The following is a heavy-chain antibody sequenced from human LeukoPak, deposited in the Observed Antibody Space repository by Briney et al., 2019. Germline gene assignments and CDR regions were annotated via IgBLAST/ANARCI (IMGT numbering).Heavy chain of an antibody. J-gene: IGHJ5*02. CDR1: GFTFSSYS. CDR2: INWNGGST. V-gene: IGHV3-20*04. CDR3: AREIRSNWFDP. Sequence: GGSLRLSCAASGFTFSSYSMNWVRQAPGKGLEWVSGINWNGGSTGYADSVKGRFTISRDNAKNSLYLQMNSLRAEDTALYYCAREIRSNWFDPWGQGTLVTVSS.